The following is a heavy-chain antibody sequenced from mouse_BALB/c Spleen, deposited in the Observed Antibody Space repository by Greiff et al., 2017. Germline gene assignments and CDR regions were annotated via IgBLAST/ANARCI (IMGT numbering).Heavy chain of an antibody. CDR1: GYSITSGYY. J-gene: IGHJ4*01. CDR3: ARDDQRAMDY. V-gene: IGHV3-6*02. CDR2: ISYDGSN. Sequence: EVHLVESGPGLVKPSQSLSLTCSVTGYSITSGYYWNWIRQFPGNKLEWMGYISYDGSNNYNPSLKNRISITRDTSKNQFFLKLNSVTTEDTATYYCARDDQRAMDYWGQGTSVTVSS.